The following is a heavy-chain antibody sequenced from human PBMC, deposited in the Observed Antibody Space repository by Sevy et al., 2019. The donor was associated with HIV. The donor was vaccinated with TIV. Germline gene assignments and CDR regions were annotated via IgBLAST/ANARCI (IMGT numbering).Heavy chain of an antibody. D-gene: IGHD2-21*02. V-gene: IGHV3-30*18. J-gene: IGHJ6*02. CDR3: AKDLKGDYYSYYYYYGMDV. CDR1: GFTFSSYG. CDR2: ISYDGSNK. Sequence: GGSLRLSCAASGFTFSSYGMHWVRQAPGKGLEWVAVISYDGSNKYYADSVKGRFTISRDNSKNTLYLKMNSLRAEDTAVYYCAKDLKGDYYSYYYYYGMDVWGQGTTVTVSS.